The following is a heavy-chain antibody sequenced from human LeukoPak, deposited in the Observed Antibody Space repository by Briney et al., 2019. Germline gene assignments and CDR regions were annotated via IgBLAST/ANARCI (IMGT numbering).Heavy chain of an antibody. V-gene: IGHV3-43*02. CDR3: AKGSLGDRSVPSDF. J-gene: IGHJ4*02. CDR1: GFIFDDYV. CDR2: ITGDGNTT. D-gene: IGHD3-10*01. Sequence: GGSLRLSCTASGFIFDDYVMNWVRHVPGKGLEWVSLITGDGNTTYYADSVKGRFTVSRDNSKNSLYLLMNSLRTEDTAFYYCAKGSLGDRSVPSDFWGQGTLVTVSS.